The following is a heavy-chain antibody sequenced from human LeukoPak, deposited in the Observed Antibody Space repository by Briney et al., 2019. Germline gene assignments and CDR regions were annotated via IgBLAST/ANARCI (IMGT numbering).Heavy chain of an antibody. V-gene: IGHV4-59*08. CDR3: ARHRGYFDWCLDY. Sequence: NPSETLSLTCTASGGSISSYYWSWIRQPPGKGLEWIGYIYYSGSTNYNPSLKSRVTISVDTSKNQFSLKLSSVTAADTAVYYCARHRGYFDWCLDYWGQGTLVTVSS. J-gene: IGHJ4*02. CDR2: IYYSGST. D-gene: IGHD3-9*01. CDR1: GGSISSYY.